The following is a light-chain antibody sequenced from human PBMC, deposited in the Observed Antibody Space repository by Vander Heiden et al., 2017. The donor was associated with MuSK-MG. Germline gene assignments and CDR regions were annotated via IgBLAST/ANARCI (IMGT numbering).Light chain of an antibody. CDR1: QDISSA. V-gene: IGKV1-13*02. J-gene: IGKJ2*01. CDR2: DAS. Sequence: AIPLTQSPSSLSASVGDRVTITCRASQDISSALAWYHQKPGKAPKLLIYDASNLESGVPSRFSGSGSGTDFTLTISSRQPEDIGTYYCQQFDSYPPYTFGQGTKLEI. CDR3: QQFDSYPPYT.